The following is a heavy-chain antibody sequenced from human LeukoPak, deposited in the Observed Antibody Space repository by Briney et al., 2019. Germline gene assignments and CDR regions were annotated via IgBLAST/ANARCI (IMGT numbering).Heavy chain of an antibody. V-gene: IGHV3-23*01. J-gene: IGHJ4*02. CDR2: ISGSGGST. D-gene: IGHD3-10*01. CDR1: GFTFSSYA. Sequence: GGSLRLSCAASGFTFSSYAMSWVRQAPGKGLEWVSAISGSGGSTYYADSVKGRFTISRDNSKNTLYLQMNSLSAEDTAVYYCAKDRALLWFEYYFDYWGQGTLVTVSS. CDR3: AKDRALLWFEYYFDY.